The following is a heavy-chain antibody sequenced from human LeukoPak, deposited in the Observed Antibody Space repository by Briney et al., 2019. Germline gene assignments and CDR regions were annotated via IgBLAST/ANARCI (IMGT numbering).Heavy chain of an antibody. Sequence: ASVKVSCKASGYXFTSYGISWVRQAPGQGLEWMGGISAYNGNTNYAQKLQGRATMTTDTSTSTAYMELRSLRSDDTAVYYCATVPGGGYNYGSYYYGMDVWGQGTTVTVSS. CDR1: GYXFTSYG. D-gene: IGHD5-18*01. J-gene: IGHJ6*02. CDR2: ISAYNGNT. CDR3: ATVPGGGYNYGSYYYGMDV. V-gene: IGHV1-18*01.